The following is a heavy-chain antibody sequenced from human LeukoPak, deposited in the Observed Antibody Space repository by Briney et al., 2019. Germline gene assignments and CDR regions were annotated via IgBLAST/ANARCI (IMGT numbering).Heavy chain of an antibody. CDR1: GFILSNYA. J-gene: IGHJ4*02. Sequence: GGSLRLSCAASGFILSNYAMSWVRQAPGKGLDWVSSISPTTAYIHYADSMKGRFTISRDNARRSLYLQMNSLRVEDTAMYYCVSSLHGFSYGPGYWGQGTLVIVSS. D-gene: IGHD3-10*01. V-gene: IGHV3-21*01. CDR3: VSSLHGFSYGPGY. CDR2: ISPTTAYI.